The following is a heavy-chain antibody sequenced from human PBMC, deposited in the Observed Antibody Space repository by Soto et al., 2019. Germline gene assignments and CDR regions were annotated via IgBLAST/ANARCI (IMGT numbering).Heavy chain of an antibody. CDR1: GYTFTSYY. CDR3: ASTIVQGTPLQPFDH. CDR2: INPSGGST. V-gene: IGHV1-46*01. J-gene: IGHJ4*02. D-gene: IGHD3-3*01. Sequence: QVQLVQSGAEVKKPGASVKVSCKASGYTFTSYYMHWVRQAPGQGLEWMGIINPSGGSTSYAQKYQGRLNMTRDTSTSTVYMELSSLRSEDTAVYYCASTIVQGTPLQPFDHWGQGTLVTVSS.